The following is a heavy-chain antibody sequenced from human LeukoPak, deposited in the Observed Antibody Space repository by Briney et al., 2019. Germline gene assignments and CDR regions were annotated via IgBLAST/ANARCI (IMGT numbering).Heavy chain of an antibody. D-gene: IGHD3-22*01. Sequence: SETLSLTCTVSGGSISSSRHYWGWIRQSPGKGLEWIGEIHPDGNTNYNPSLKSRVTMSLDKSKNQFSLNLSSVIAADTAVYYCATYYDSSGYKFDYWGQGNLVTVSS. CDR3: ATYYDSSGYKFDY. CDR2: IHPDGNT. V-gene: IGHV4-39*07. CDR1: GGSISSSRHY. J-gene: IGHJ4*02.